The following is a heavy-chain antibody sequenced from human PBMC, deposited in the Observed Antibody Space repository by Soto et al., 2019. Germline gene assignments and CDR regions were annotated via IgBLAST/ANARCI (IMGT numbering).Heavy chain of an antibody. D-gene: IGHD3-22*01. J-gene: IGHJ6*02. Sequence: GGSLSLSCAASGFTFSSYSMNWVRQAPGKGLEWVSYISSSSSIIYYADSVKGRFTISRDNAKNSLYLQMNSLRDEDTAVYYCARKNTYYYDSSGRMDVWGQGTTVTVSS. CDR3: ARKNTYYYDSSGRMDV. CDR2: ISSSSSII. CDR1: GFTFSSYS. V-gene: IGHV3-48*02.